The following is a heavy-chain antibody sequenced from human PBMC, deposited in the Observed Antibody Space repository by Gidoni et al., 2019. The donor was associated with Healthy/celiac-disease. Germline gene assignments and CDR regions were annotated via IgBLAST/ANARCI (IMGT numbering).Heavy chain of an antibody. CDR3: ARISPDYYDFWSGYPFDY. CDR1: GFPLSNARMG. J-gene: IGHJ4*02. D-gene: IGHD3-3*01. V-gene: IGHV2-26*01. Sequence: QVTLKESGPVLVKPTETLTLTCTVSGFPLSNARMGVSWIRQPPGKALEWLAHIFSNDEKSYSTSLKSRLTISKDTSKSQVVLTMTNMDPVDTATYYCARISPDYYDFWSGYPFDYWGQGTLVTVSS. CDR2: IFSNDEK.